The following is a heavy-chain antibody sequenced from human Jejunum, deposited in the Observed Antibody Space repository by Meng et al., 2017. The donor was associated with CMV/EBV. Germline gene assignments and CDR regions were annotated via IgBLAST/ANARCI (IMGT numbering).Heavy chain of an antibody. CDR1: GFILISYA. Sequence: RLSCGASGFILISYAMHWVRQAQGKGLDWVALIWYDGSNKYYADSVKGRFTISRDNSKNTVFLQMDSLRADDTAMYYCARDHEGSLAWGQGTMVTVSS. V-gene: IGHV3-33*01. J-gene: IGHJ3*01. D-gene: IGHD6-13*01. CDR3: ARDHEGSLA. CDR2: IWYDGSNK.